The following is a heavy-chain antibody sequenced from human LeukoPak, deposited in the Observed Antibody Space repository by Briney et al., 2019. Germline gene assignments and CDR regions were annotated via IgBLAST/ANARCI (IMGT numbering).Heavy chain of an antibody. CDR3: AKGAGGFSHYNWFDP. J-gene: IGHJ5*02. CDR1: GGSISSGGYS. V-gene: IGHV4-30-4*07. CDR2: IYYSGST. D-gene: IGHD1-14*01. Sequence: SETLSLTCAVSGGSISSGGYSWSWIRQPPGKGLEWIGYIYYSGSTYYNPSLKSRVTISVDTSKNQFSLKLASVTAADTAIYYCAKGAGGFSHYNWFDPWGQGTLVTVSS.